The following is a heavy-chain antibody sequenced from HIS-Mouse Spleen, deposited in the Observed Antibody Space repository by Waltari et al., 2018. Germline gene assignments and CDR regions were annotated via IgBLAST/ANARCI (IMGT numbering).Heavy chain of an antibody. D-gene: IGHD1-26*01. Sequence: QVQLVQSGAEVKKPGASVKVSCKASGYTFTGYYMHWVRQAPGQGLEGMGRINPKRGGTNNEQKCQGRVTMTRDTSISTAYMELSRLRSDDTAVYYCARHSHPRASAAYYFDYWGQGTLVTVSS. CDR3: ARHSHPRASAAYYFDY. CDR2: INPKRGGT. V-gene: IGHV1-2*02. J-gene: IGHJ4*02. CDR1: GYTFTGYY.